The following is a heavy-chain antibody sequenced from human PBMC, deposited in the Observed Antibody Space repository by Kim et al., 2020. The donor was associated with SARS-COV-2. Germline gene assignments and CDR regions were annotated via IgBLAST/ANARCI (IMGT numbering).Heavy chain of an antibody. CDR2: INHSGST. CDR1: GGSFSGYY. J-gene: IGHJ6*01. D-gene: IGHD3-9*01. CDR3: ARELRYFDWLFLDYYGMD. V-gene: IGHV4-34*01. Sequence: SETLSLTCAVYGGSFSGYYWSWIRQPPGKVLEWIGEINHSGSTNYNPSLKSRVTISVDTSKNQFSLKLSSVTAADTAVYYCARELRYFDWLFLDYYGMD.